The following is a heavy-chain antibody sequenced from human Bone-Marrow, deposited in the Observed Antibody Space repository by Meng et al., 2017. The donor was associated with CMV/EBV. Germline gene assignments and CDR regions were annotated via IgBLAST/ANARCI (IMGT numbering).Heavy chain of an antibody. CDR3: ASDLWVQRGP. D-gene: IGHD3-16*01. CDR2: IDQDGSEK. J-gene: IGHJ5*02. V-gene: IGHV3-7*01. CDR1: GFTFSSDW. Sequence: GESLKISCAASGFTFSSDWMTWVRQAPGKGLEWVANIDQDGSEKYYGDSVKGRFTISRDNAKNSLYLQLSSLRAEHTAVYYCASDLWVQRGPWGQGTLVTVSS.